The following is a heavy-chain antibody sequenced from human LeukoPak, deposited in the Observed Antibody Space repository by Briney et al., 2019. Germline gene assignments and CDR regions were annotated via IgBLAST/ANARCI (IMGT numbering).Heavy chain of an antibody. CDR1: GGSISSYY. D-gene: IGHD3-9*01. CDR2: IYTSGST. J-gene: IGHJ4*02. Sequence: PSETLSLTCTVSGGSISSYYWSWIRQPPGKGLEWIGYIYTSGSTNYNPSLKSRVTISVDTSKNQVSLKLSSVTAADTAVYYCARGNILSGYCFDFWGQGALVTVSS. V-gene: IGHV4-4*09. CDR3: ARGNILSGYCFDF.